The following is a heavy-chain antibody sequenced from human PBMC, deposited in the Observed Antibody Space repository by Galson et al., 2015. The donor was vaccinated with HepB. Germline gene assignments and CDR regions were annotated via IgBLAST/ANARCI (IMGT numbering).Heavy chain of an antibody. Sequence: SLRLSCAASGFTFSSYAMSWVRQAPGKGLEWVSAISGSGGSTYYADSVKGRFTISRDNSKNTLYLQMNSLRAEDTAVYYCAKDRSYDILTGYYMEGDAFDIWGQGTMVTVSS. V-gene: IGHV3-23*01. CDR3: AKDRSYDILTGYYMEGDAFDI. CDR2: ISGSGGST. D-gene: IGHD3-9*01. J-gene: IGHJ3*02. CDR1: GFTFSSYA.